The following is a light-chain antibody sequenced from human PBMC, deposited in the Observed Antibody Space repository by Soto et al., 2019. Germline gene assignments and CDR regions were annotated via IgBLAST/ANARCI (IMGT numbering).Light chain of an antibody. V-gene: IGLV2-23*02. CDR1: SSDVGSYNL. CDR3: CSYAGSSTFPYV. Sequence: QSVLTQPASVSGSPGQSITISCTGTSSDVGSYNLVSWYQHHPGKAPKLMICEVSKRPSGVSNRFSGSKSGNTASLTISGLQAEDEADYYCCSYAGSSTFPYVFGTGTKLTVL. CDR2: EVS. J-gene: IGLJ1*01.